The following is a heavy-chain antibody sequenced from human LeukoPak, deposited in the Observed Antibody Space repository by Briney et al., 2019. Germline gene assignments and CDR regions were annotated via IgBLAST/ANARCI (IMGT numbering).Heavy chain of an antibody. CDR1: GGSVSSGSYY. CDR3: ASEPMDRIAAAGSLDY. CDR2: INHSGST. V-gene: IGHV4-39*07. Sequence: SETLSLTCTVSGGSVSSGSYYWSWIRQPPGKGLEWIGEINHSGSTNYNPSLKSRVTISVDTSKNQFSLKLSSVTAADTAAYYCASEPMDRIAAAGSLDYWGQGTLVTVSS. D-gene: IGHD6-13*01. J-gene: IGHJ4*02.